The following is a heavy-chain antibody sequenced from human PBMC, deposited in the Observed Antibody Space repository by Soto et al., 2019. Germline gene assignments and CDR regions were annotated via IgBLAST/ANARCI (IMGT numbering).Heavy chain of an antibody. V-gene: IGHV4-30-2*06. CDR2: IYHSGST. CDR1: GGSINSGRSS. D-gene: IGHD1-1*01. J-gene: IGHJ5*02. CDR3: VRESTTSGPNWFDT. Sequence: SETLSLTCSVSGGSINSGRSSWNWIRQSPGKGLEWIAYIYHSGSTYYNPSLKSRVTISVDRSENQFSLKLTSVTAADTAVYYCVRESTTSGPNWFDTWGPGILVTV.